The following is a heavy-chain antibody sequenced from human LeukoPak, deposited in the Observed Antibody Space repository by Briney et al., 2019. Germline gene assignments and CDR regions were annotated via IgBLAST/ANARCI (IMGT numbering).Heavy chain of an antibody. V-gene: IGHV4-59*01. J-gene: IGHJ3*02. Sequence: SETLSLTCTVSGGSISSYYWSWIRQPPGKGLEWIWYIYYSGSANYNPSLKSRVTTSVDTSKNQISLKLSSVTAANTAVYYCARDKGRSSGSYLNAFDIWGQGTMVTVSS. CDR1: GGSISSYY. CDR3: ARDKGRSSGSYLNAFDI. CDR2: IYYSGSA. D-gene: IGHD1-26*01.